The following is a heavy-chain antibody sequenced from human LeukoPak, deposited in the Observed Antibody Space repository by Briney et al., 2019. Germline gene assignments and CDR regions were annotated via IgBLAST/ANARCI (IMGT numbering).Heavy chain of an antibody. Sequence: ASVKVSCKASGYTLTSYDINWVRQATGQGLEWMGWMNPNSGNTGYAQKFQGRVTMTRNTSISTAYMELSSLRSEDTAVYYCASSLGYSSGWDYYYYYYMDVWGKGTTVTVSS. CDR2: MNPNSGNT. CDR3: ASSLGYSSGWDYYYYYYMDV. D-gene: IGHD6-19*01. J-gene: IGHJ6*03. CDR1: GYTLTSYD. V-gene: IGHV1-8*01.